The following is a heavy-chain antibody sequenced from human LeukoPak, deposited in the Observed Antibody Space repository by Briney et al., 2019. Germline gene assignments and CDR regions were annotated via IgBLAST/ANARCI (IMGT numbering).Heavy chain of an antibody. CDR1: GGCINSGNSF. D-gene: IGHD1-26*01. J-gene: IGHJ2*01. CDR3: ARNQGGSYYGYWYFDL. V-gene: IGHV4-61*02. Sequence: SQTLSLTCTVSGGCINSGNSFWSWIRQPAGKGLEWLGRIYTTGSTNYNPSLKSRVTISVDTSKNQFSLKLSSVTAADTAVYYCARNQGGSYYGYWYFDLWGRGTLVTVSS. CDR2: IYTTGST.